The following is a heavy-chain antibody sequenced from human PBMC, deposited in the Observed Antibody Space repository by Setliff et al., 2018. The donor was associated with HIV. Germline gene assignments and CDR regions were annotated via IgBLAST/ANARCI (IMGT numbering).Heavy chain of an antibody. Sequence: SETLSLTCTVSGASITSGSYYWSWIRQTPGKGLEWIAEINHSGNTNYNPSLKSRVTISVVTSKSHFSLKMTSVTAADTAIYFCARGALSLTMTKLLSFFDSWGQGTQVTVSS. CDR2: INHSGNT. CDR3: ARGALSLTMTKLLSFFDS. V-gene: IGHV4-39*02. D-gene: IGHD3-22*01. J-gene: IGHJ4*02. CDR1: GASITSGSYY.